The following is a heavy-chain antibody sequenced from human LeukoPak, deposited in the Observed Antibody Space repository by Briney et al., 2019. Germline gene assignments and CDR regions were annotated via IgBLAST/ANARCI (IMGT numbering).Heavy chain of an antibody. J-gene: IGHJ5*02. CDR3: ARVCTCSSSSCYSVAWFDP. CDR2: IYYSGST. CDR1: GGSISSYY. V-gene: IGHV4-59*08. D-gene: IGHD2-15*01. Sequence: SETLSLTCTVSGGSISSYYWSWIRQPPGKGLEWIGYIYYSGSTNYNPSLKSRVTISVDTSKNQFSLKLSSVTAADTAVYYCARVCTCSSSSCYSVAWFDPWGQGTLVTVSS.